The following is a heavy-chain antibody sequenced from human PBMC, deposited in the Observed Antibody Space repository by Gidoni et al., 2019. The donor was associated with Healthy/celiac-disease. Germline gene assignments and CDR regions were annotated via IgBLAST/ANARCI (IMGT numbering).Heavy chain of an antibody. J-gene: IGHJ3*02. CDR1: GGSFSGYY. V-gene: IGHV4-34*01. CDR3: ARGRGIAAAGRRAFDI. CDR2: INHSGST. D-gene: IGHD6-13*01. Sequence: QVQLQQWGAGLLKPSETLSLTCAVYGGSFSGYYWSWIRQPPGKGLEWIGEINHSGSTNYNPSLKSRVTISLDTSKNQFSLKLSSVTAADTAVYYCARGRGIAAAGRRAFDIWGQGTMVTVSS.